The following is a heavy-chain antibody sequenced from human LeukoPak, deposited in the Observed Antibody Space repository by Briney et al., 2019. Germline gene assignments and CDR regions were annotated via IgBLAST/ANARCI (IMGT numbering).Heavy chain of an antibody. D-gene: IGHD1-26*01. CDR3: AREVVGTALGAFDI. CDR1: GFTFSTNY. Sequence: PGGSLRLSCAASGFTFSTNYMSWVRQAPEKGLEWVSIIYDSGTTYYADSVKGRFTISRENAKNSLYLQMNSLRAGDTAVYYCAREVVGTALGAFDIWGQGTMVTVSS. V-gene: IGHV3-66*01. CDR2: IYDSGTT. J-gene: IGHJ3*02.